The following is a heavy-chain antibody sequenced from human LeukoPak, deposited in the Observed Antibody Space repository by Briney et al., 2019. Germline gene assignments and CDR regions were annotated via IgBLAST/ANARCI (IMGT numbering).Heavy chain of an antibody. D-gene: IGHD3-3*01. J-gene: IGHJ4*02. CDR3: ARDRSGSYFDY. Sequence: PSQTLSLTCTVSGGSISSGSYYWTWIRQPAGKGLEWIVRIYTSGGTNYNPSLKSRVTISVDTSKNQFSLQLSSVTAADTAVYYCARDRSGSYFDYWGQGTLVTVSS. CDR2: IYTSGGT. V-gene: IGHV4-61*02. CDR1: GGSISSGSYY.